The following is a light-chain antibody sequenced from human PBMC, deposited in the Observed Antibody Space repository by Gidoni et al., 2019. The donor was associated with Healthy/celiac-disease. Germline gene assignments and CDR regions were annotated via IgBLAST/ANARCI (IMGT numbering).Light chain of an antibody. Sequence: ELGLTQSPVTLSLSPGERATLSCRASKSVSSRYLAGYQQKPGQAPRLLIYGASSRATGIPDRFSGSGSGTDFTLTISRLEPEDFAVYYCQQYGSSPLMCSFGQGTKLEIK. J-gene: IGKJ2*04. CDR1: KSVSSRY. V-gene: IGKV3-20*01. CDR2: GAS. CDR3: QQYGSSPLMCS.